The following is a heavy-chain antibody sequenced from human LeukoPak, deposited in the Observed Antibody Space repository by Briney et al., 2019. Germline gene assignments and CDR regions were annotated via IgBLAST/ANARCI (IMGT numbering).Heavy chain of an antibody. J-gene: IGHJ1*01. Sequence: GGSLRLSCAASGFTFSSYSMNWVRQAPGKGLEWVSSISSSSSYIYYADSVKGRFTISRDNAKNSLYLQMNSLRAEDTAVYYCAKEERSSSWPPEPFQHWGQGTLVTVSS. V-gene: IGHV3-21*04. D-gene: IGHD6-13*01. CDR2: ISSSSSYI. CDR1: GFTFSSYS. CDR3: AKEERSSSWPPEPFQH.